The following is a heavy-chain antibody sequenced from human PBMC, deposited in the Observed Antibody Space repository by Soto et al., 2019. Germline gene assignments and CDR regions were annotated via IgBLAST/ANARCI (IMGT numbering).Heavy chain of an antibody. D-gene: IGHD3-3*01. CDR3: VRDRVYTCYDLED. J-gene: IGHJ4*02. Sequence: EVQLVESGGGLIQPGGSLRLSCAASGFPFSTYAMNWVRQAPGKGLEWVAYINHNSGTIYFADSVKGRFTITSDNAKISLYLRMNSRRNDDTAVSYCVRDRVYTCYDLEDWGQGTLVTVSS. CDR1: GFPFSTYA. V-gene: IGHV3-48*02. CDR2: INHNSGTI.